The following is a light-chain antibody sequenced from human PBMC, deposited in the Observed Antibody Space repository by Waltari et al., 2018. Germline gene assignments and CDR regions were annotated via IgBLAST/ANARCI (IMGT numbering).Light chain of an antibody. CDR1: QNIGPW. Sequence: DIQMTQSPSTVSASVGDRVTITCWTSQNIGPWLAWYQQKPGRAPNLLIYRASSLPSGVPSRFSGSGSGTEFTLTITSLQPDDIATYYCQQYESSSPYTFGPGTKLEIK. J-gene: IGKJ2*01. CDR3: QQYESSSPYT. CDR2: RAS. V-gene: IGKV1-5*03.